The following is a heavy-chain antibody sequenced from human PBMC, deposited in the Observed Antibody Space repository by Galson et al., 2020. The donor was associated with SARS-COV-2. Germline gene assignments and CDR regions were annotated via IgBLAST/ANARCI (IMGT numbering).Heavy chain of an antibody. CDR3: ARYCVGDCQGAFDI. J-gene: IGHJ3*02. D-gene: IGHD2-21*02. CDR1: GESLSGYY. Sequence: SETLSLTCAVHGESLSGYYWSWIRQSPGKGLEWIGEIHHSGSTNYNPSLKSRITISVDTSKNQFSLKLTSVTAADTAVYYCARYCVGDCQGAFDIWGQGTMVTVSS. CDR2: IHHSGST. V-gene: IGHV4-34*01.